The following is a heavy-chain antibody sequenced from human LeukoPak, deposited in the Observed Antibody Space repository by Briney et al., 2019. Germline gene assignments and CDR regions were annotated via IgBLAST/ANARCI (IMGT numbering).Heavy chain of an antibody. V-gene: IGHV3-23*01. CDR3: AKDRGFVVVPAARPDC. D-gene: IGHD2-2*01. J-gene: IGHJ4*02. Sequence: GGSLRLSCAASGFIFSHYTMTWVRQVPGKGLEWVSSINGSGDATKYGDSVMGRFTISRDNFKNTVSLQMNSLTAEDTAVYYCAKDRGFVVVPAARPDCWGQGTLVTVSS. CDR2: INGSGDAT. CDR1: GFIFSHYT.